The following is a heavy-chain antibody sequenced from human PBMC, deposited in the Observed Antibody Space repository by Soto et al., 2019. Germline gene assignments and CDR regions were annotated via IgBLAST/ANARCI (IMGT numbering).Heavy chain of an antibody. CDR2: ISRSGGTI. D-gene: IGHD2-15*01. CDR3: ARSLDMATDFES. V-gene: IGHV3-11*01. CDR1: GFTFSDYD. J-gene: IGHJ5*01. Sequence: QVQLVESGGGLVKPGESLRLSCAASGFTFSDYDMSWIRQAPGKRLEWVSYISRSGGTIFSADSMKGRFAISRDNSNNLLYLQMNSMRVEDTAMYCCARSLDMATDFESWGQGTLVTVSS.